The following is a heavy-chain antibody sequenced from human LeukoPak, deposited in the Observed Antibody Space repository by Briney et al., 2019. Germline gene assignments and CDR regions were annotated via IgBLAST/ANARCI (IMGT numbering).Heavy chain of an antibody. D-gene: IGHD3-10*01. CDR2: IYYSGST. Sequence: SETLSLTRTVSGGSISSSSYYWGWIRQPPGKGLEWIGSIYYSGSTYYNPSLKSRVTISVDTSKNQFSLKLSSVTAADTAVYYCAIIWFGEFHYYFDYWGQGTLVTVSS. CDR1: GGSISSSSYY. V-gene: IGHV4-39*07. CDR3: AIIWFGEFHYYFDY. J-gene: IGHJ4*02.